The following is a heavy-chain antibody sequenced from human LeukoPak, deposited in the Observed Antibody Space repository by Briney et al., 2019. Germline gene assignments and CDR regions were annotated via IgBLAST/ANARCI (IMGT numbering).Heavy chain of an antibody. Sequence: SSEPLSLTCTVSGGSVSSSFYYWGWIRQPPGEGLEWIESLYYSGSTHYNPSLKSRVTMSVDTSKNQFSLILSSVTAADTAVFFCASAATFSVDYWGQGTLVTVSS. CDR2: LYYSGST. V-gene: IGHV4-39*01. J-gene: IGHJ4*02. D-gene: IGHD2-15*01. CDR1: GGSVSSSFYY. CDR3: ASAATFSVDY.